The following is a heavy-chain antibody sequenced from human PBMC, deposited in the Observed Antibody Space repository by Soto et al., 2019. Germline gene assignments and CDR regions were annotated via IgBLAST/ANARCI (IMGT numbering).Heavy chain of an antibody. Sequence: GCLRLSCEASVVTFSGYWMSWGRHAPGKGLEWVAGIKHDGSVQYYVDSVKGRFTISRDNAKKLLYLQMNGLRAEDTALYYCARASYSQASYRSDLWGQATLVTVSS. J-gene: IGHJ5*02. CDR2: IKHDGSVQ. D-gene: IGHD4-4*01. V-gene: IGHV3-7*03. CDR1: VVTFSGYW. CDR3: ARASYSQASYRSDL.